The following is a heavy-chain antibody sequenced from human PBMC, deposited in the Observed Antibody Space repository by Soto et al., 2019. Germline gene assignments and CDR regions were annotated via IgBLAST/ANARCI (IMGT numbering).Heavy chain of an antibody. CDR2: IYYSGST. CDR1: GGSISSGGYY. D-gene: IGHD2-15*01. V-gene: IGHV4-31*03. J-gene: IGHJ5*02. Sequence: PSETLSLTCTVSGGSISSGGYYWSWIRQHPGKGLEWIGYIYYSGSTYYNPSLKSRVTISVDTSKNQFSLKLSSVTAADTAVYYCARVVVVAATRGGWFDPWGQGTLVT. CDR3: ARVVVVAATRGGWFDP.